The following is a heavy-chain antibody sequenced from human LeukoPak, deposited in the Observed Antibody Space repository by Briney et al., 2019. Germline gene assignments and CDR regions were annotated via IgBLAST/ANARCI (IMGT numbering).Heavy chain of an antibody. CDR1: GFTFSSYS. J-gene: IGHJ5*02. Sequence: TGGSLRLSCAASGFTFSSYSMNWVRQAPGKGLEWVSSISSSSSYIYYADSVKGRFTISRDNAKNSLYLQMNSLRAEDTAVYYCAGRSAIAARRIFDPWGQGTLVTVSS. V-gene: IGHV3-21*01. CDR3: AGRSAIAARRIFDP. D-gene: IGHD6-6*01. CDR2: ISSSSSYI.